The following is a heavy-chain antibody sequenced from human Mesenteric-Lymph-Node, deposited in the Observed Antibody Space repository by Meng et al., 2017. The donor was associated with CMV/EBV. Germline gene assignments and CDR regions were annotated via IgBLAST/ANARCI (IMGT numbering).Heavy chain of an antibody. CDR2: INTNTGNP. Sequence: SYGMNWVRQAPGQGLEWMGWINTNTGNPTYAQGFTGRFVLSLDTSVSTAYLQISSLKAEDTAVYYCARAAEELRYFDWLLYRVFDYWGQGTLVTVSS. J-gene: IGHJ4*02. CDR1: SYG. CDR3: ARAAEELRYFDWLLYRVFDY. D-gene: IGHD3-9*01. V-gene: IGHV7-4-1*02.